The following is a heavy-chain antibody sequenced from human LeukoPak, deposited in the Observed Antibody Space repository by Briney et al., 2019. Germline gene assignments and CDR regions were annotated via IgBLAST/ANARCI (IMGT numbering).Heavy chain of an antibody. CDR2: ISGDGGST. J-gene: IGHJ6*02. CDR1: GXTFDDYA. Sequence: GGSLRLSCAASGXTFDDYAMHWVRQAPGKGLEWVSLISGDGGSTYYADSVKGRFTISRDNSKNSLYLQMNSLRTEDTALYYCAKGNVRGYYYYGMDVWGQGTTVTVSS. V-gene: IGHV3-43*02. CDR3: AKGNVRGYYYYGMDV. D-gene: IGHD1-1*01.